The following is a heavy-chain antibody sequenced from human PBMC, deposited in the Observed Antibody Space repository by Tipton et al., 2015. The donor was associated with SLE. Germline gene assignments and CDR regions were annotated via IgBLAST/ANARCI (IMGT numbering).Heavy chain of an antibody. CDR1: GFTFSSYA. Sequence: SLRLSCAASGFTFSSYAMSWVRQAPGKGLEWVSAISGRGGITFYADSVKGRFTISRDNSKNTLYLQMTSLRAEDTAVYYCAKEIWDVARYFDLWGRGTLVTVSS. V-gene: IGHV3-23*01. D-gene: IGHD3-16*01. CDR2: ISGRGGIT. J-gene: IGHJ2*01. CDR3: AKEIWDVARYFDL.